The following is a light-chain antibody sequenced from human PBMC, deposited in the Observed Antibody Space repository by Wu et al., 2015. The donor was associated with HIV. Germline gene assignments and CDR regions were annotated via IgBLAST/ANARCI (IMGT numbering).Light chain of an antibody. CDR1: QSVGTF. CDR2: DAS. J-gene: IGKJ1*01. CDR3: QQRSSWPRT. Sequence: ETVLTQSPVTLSLSPGERATLSCRASQSVGTFLGWYQQKPGQAPRLLIYDASNRATGIPARFSGTGSGTDFTLTISSLEPEDFAVYYCQQRSSWPRTFGRGTKVE. V-gene: IGKV3-11*01.